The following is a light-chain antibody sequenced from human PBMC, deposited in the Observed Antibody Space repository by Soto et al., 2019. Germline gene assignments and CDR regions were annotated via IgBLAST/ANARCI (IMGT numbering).Light chain of an antibody. Sequence: EIVLTQSPGTLSLSPGDRATLSCRASQTVSNNYLAWCQQKPGQAPRVIMYGASRRATGIPDRFSGSGSGTDFTLTISRLEPEDFAVYYCQQYGSSGTFGQGTKVDI. CDR2: GAS. CDR1: QTVSNNY. J-gene: IGKJ1*01. V-gene: IGKV3-20*01. CDR3: QQYGSSGT.